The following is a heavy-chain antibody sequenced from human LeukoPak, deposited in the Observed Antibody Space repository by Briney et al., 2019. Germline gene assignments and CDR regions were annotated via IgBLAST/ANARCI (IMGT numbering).Heavy chain of an antibody. J-gene: IGHJ4*02. Sequence: GGSLRLSCVASGFTFSSYAMSWVRQAPGKGLEWVSAISGSGGSTYYADSVKGRFTISRDNSKNTLYLQMNSLRAEDTAVYYCAKRDSYGSYFDYWGQGTLVTVSS. V-gene: IGHV3-23*01. D-gene: IGHD5-18*01. CDR2: ISGSGGST. CDR1: GFTFSSYA. CDR3: AKRDSYGSYFDY.